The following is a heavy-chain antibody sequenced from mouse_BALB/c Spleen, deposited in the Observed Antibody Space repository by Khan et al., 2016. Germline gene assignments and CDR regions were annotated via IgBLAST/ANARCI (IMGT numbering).Heavy chain of an antibody. CDR1: GYSITSGYY. CDR3: AISYYGNHYYYYVMDY. D-gene: IGHD1-1*01. V-gene: IGHV3-6*01. Sequence: EVQLQESGPGLVKPSQSLSLTCSVVGYSITSGYYWNWIRQFPGNKLEWMGYISYDGNNNYNPSLKNRISITRDTSKNQFLLKLNSVTTEDTATYYCAISYYGNHYYYYVMDYWGQGTSVTVSS. J-gene: IGHJ4*01. CDR2: ISYDGNN.